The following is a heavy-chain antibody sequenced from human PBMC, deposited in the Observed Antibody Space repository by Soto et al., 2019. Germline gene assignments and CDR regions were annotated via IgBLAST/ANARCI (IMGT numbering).Heavy chain of an antibody. D-gene: IGHD3-22*01. CDR2: IYGSGNT. CDR3: ARDYYDSTGFAPAYFDY. V-gene: IGHV4-4*07. Sequence: SETLSLTCSVSGDSISGYYWHWIRQPAGKGLEWIGRIYGSGNTNYNPSLKSRVAMSVDTSKNRFSLKLSSVTAADTAVYYCARDYYDSTGFAPAYFDYWGQGTLVTVSS. CDR1: GDSISGYY. J-gene: IGHJ4*02.